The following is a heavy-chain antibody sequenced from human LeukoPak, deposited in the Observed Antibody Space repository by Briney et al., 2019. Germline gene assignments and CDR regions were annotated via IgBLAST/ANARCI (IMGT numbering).Heavy chain of an antibody. V-gene: IGHV1-18*01. CDR2: ISHYDGST. D-gene: IGHD5-18*01. Sequence: ASVKVSCKASGYTFITYGINWVRQAPGQGLEWMGWISHYDGSTNFAQNLQGRVTMTTDTITSTAFMGLRSLRFEDTALYYCARDKAPRYTYGLGHWGQGTLVTVSS. J-gene: IGHJ4*02. CDR3: ARDKAPRYTYGLGH. CDR1: GYTFITYG.